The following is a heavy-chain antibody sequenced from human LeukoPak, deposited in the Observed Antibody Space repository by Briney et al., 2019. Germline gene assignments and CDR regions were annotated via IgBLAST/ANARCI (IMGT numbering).Heavy chain of an antibody. CDR2: ISGDGGST. D-gene: IGHD3-22*01. J-gene: IGHJ4*02. CDR1: GFTLDDYA. CDR3: AKDLYDSSGYYHNSAPNY. Sequence: GGSLRLSCAASGFTLDDYAMHWVRQAPGKGLEWVSLISGDGGSTYYADSVKGRFTISRDNSKNSLYLQMNSLRTEDTALYYCAKDLYDSSGYYHNSAPNYWGQGTLVTVSS. V-gene: IGHV3-43*02.